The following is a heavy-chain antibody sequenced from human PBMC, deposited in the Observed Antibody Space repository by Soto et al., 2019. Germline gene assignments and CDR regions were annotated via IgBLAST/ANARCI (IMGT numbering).Heavy chain of an antibody. CDR1: GFTFSSYE. V-gene: IGHV3-48*03. J-gene: IGHJ5*02. CDR2: ISSSGSTI. Sequence: EVQLVESGGGLVQPGGSLRLSCAASGFTFSSYEMNWVRQAPGKGLEWVSYISSSGSTIYYADSVKGRFTISRDNAKNSLYLQMNSLRAEDTAVYYCARVWDDVLLWFGGGFDPWGQGTLVTVSS. CDR3: ARVWDDVLLWFGGGFDP. D-gene: IGHD3-10*01.